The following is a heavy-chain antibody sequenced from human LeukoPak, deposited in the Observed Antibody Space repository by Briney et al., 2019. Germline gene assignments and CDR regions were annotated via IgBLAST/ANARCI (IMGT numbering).Heavy chain of an antibody. J-gene: IGHJ4*02. CDR1: GFSMGSYG. V-gene: IGHV3-33*01. D-gene: IGHD3-3*02. Sequence: GRSLRLSCVTSGFSMGSYGMHWLRQAPGKGLEWVTGVWGDGRQTYYADSVKGRFILSRDNPKNTLYLQMNSLRTEDTAIYYCARDLTFFALSPGGQGTLVTVSS. CDR3: ARDLTFFALSP. CDR2: VWGDGRQT.